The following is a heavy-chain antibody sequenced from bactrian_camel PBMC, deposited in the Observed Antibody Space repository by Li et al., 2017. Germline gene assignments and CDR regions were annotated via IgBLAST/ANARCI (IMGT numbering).Heavy chain of an antibody. CDR3: ATPQYRTEATGGPRITPAYNY. V-gene: IGHV3S53*01. D-gene: IGHD7*01. Sequence: HVQLVESGGASVQAGGSLRLSCVASGGTSGHYCMGWFRQAPGKEREGVAIVARNGSPSYADSVKGRFTISRDNAKNAVYLEMNSLKAEDTALYYCATPQYRTEATGGPRITPAYNYWGQGTQVTVS. CDR1: GGTSGHYC. J-gene: IGHJ4*01. CDR2: VARNGSP.